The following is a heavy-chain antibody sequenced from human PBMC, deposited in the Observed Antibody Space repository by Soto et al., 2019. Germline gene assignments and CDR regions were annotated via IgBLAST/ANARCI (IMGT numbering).Heavy chain of an antibody. Sequence: GGSLRLSCAASGFTFSSYSMNWVRQAPGKGLEWVSSISSSSSYIYYADSVKGRFTISRDTAKNSLYLQMNSLRAEDTAVYYCARDLRIAVAGLEDYWGQGTLVTVSS. CDR3: ARDLRIAVAGLEDY. D-gene: IGHD6-19*01. J-gene: IGHJ4*02. V-gene: IGHV3-21*01. CDR2: ISSSSSYI. CDR1: GFTFSSYS.